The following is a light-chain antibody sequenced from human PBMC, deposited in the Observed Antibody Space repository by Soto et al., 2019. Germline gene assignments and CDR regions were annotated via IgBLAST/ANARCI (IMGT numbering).Light chain of an antibody. Sequence: QPVLTQPPSASGTPGQRVTISCSGSRSDIGSNTVYWYQQLPGTAPKLLIYRNNERPSWVPDRFSGSKAGTSASLAISGLQVEDEADYYCSAWDDRLNGYVFGTGTKLTVL. V-gene: IGLV1-44*01. CDR3: SAWDDRLNGYV. CDR1: RSDIGSNT. J-gene: IGLJ1*01. CDR2: RNN.